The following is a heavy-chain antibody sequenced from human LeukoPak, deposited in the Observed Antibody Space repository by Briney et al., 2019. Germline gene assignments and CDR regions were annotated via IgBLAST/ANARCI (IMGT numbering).Heavy chain of an antibody. D-gene: IGHD2-8*01. Sequence: GGSLRLSCAASGFTLRDSAMHWVRQVPGKGLEWVSSISWNSDNIDYVDSVKGRFTISRDNAKNSLYLQMNSLRPEDTAFYYCAKEGSVCTNGICRYFDFWGQGALVTVSS. CDR1: GFTLRDSA. CDR3: AKEGSVCTNGICRYFDF. J-gene: IGHJ4*02. CDR2: ISWNSDNI. V-gene: IGHV3-9*01.